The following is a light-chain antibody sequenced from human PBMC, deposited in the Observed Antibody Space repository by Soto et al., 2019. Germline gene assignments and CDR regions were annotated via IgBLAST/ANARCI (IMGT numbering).Light chain of an antibody. CDR1: QSVTSNA. V-gene: IGKV3-20*01. CDR2: GVS. J-gene: IGKJ1*01. CDR3: QQYGSSPGT. Sequence: EIVLTQSSATLSLSPGERATLSCRASQSVTSNALAWYQQKPGQAPRLLIYGVSSRATGIPDRFSGSGSGTDFALTISRVEPEDFAIYFCQQYGSSPGTFGQGTKVDIK.